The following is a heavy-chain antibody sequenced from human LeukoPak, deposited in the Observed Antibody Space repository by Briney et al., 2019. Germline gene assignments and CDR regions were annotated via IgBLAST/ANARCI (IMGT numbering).Heavy chain of an antibody. CDR1: GYTFIGYY. CDR3: ARTLLPGVIAVAGTGWFDP. J-gene: IGHJ5*02. D-gene: IGHD6-19*01. V-gene: IGHV1-46*01. Sequence: ASVKVSCKASGYTFIGYYMHWVRQAPGQGLGWMGIINPSGGSTSYAQKFQGRVTMTRDTSTSTVYMELSSLRSEDTAVYYCARTLLPGVIAVAGTGWFDPWGQGTLVTVSS. CDR2: INPSGGST.